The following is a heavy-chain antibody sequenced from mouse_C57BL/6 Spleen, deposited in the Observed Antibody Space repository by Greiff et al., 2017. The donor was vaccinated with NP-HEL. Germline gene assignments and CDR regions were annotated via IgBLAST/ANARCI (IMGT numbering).Heavy chain of an antibody. J-gene: IGHJ1*03. CDR2: INPNNGGT. D-gene: IGHD2-10*01. Sequence: EVQLQQSGPELVKPGASVKISCKASGYTFTDYYMNWVKQSHGKSLEWIGDINPNNGGTSYNQKFKGKATLTVDKYSSTAYMELRSLTSEDSAVYYCARSYYGNYVPWYFDVWGTGTTVTVSS. V-gene: IGHV1-26*01. CDR1: GYTFTDYY. CDR3: ARSYYGNYVPWYFDV.